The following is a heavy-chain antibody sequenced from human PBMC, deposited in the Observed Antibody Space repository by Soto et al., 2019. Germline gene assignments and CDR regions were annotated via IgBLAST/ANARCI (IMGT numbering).Heavy chain of an antibody. D-gene: IGHD3-10*01. CDR1: GCRISSDL. CDR3: ARDRGVPYGSGIRLPIFDY. J-gene: IGHJ4*02. CDR2: IIPIFGTA. V-gene: IGHV1-69*01. Sequence: SSVKLYCKSAGCRISSDLSGWVRHDPGQGLEWMGGIIPIFGTANYAQKFQGRVTITADESTSTAYMELSSLRSEDTAVYYCARDRGVPYGSGIRLPIFDYWGQGTPVTVTS.